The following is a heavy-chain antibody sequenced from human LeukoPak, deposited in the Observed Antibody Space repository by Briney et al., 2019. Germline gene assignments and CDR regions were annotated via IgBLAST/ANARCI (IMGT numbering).Heavy chain of an antibody. J-gene: IGHJ4*02. V-gene: IGHV3-23*01. CDR2: IGGSGAST. CDR3: ARGGGMRSWYDFDY. CDR1: GFTFSSYS. D-gene: IGHD6-13*01. Sequence: PTGGSLRLSCAASGFTFSSYSMNWVRQAPGKGLEWVSAIGGSGASTYYADPVKGRFTISRDNSKNTLYLQMNSLRAEDTAVYYCARGGGMRSWYDFDYWGQGILVTVSS.